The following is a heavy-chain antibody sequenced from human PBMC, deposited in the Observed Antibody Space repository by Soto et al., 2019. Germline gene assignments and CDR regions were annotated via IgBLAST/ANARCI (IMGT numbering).Heavy chain of an antibody. CDR1: GDSISSYY. CDR3: ARANSGYSSSWYYGWGHYFDY. J-gene: IGHJ4*02. V-gene: IGHV4-59*01. D-gene: IGHD6-13*01. CDR2: IYYSGST. Sequence: SETLSLTCTVSGDSISSYYWSWIRQPPGKGLEWIGYIYYSGSTNYNPSLKSRVTISVDTSKNQFSLKLSSVAAADTAVYYCARANSGYSSSWYYGWGHYFDYWGQGTLVTVSS.